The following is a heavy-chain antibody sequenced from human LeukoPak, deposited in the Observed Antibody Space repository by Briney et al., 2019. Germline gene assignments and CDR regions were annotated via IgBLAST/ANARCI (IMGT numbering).Heavy chain of an antibody. J-gene: IGHJ4*02. CDR1: EFIFSNYW. D-gene: IGHD6-13*01. CDR2: IKQGGREE. CDR3: AKTGSTNWYWTN. Sequence: GGSLRLSCVASEFIFSNYWMSWVRQAPGKGLEWVANIKQGGREEKYVGSVKGRFAISRDNAKNSLYLQMNSLRVEDAAVYYCAKTGSTNWYWTNWGQGTLVTVSS. V-gene: IGHV3-7*03.